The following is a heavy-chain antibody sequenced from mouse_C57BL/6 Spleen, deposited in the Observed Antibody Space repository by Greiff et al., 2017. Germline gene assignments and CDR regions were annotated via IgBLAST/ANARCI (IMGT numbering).Heavy chain of an antibody. V-gene: IGHV2-2*01. Sequence: QVQLKESGPGLVQPSQSLSITCTVSGFSLTSYGVHWVRQSPGKGLEWLGVIWSGGSTDYNAAFISRLCISKDNPKSQVFFKMNSLQADDTAIYYCARGGYGKHYAMDDWGQGPSVTVAS. CDR3: ARGGYGKHYAMDD. D-gene: IGHD2-10*02. CDR2: IWSGGST. J-gene: IGHJ4*01. CDR1: GFSLTSYG.